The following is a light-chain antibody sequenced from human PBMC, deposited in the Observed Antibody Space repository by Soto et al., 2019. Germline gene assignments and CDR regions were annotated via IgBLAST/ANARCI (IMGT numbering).Light chain of an antibody. Sequence: EDVLTQSPATRSLAPGERATLSCRASQFLSSYLAWYQQKPGQPPRPLICDTSNRATGIPTRFSGSVSGPDFSLIISGLEPEDSAVYYCQQRSTWPTFGQGTKVDIK. J-gene: IGKJ1*01. CDR1: QFLSSY. CDR3: QQRSTWPT. V-gene: IGKV3-11*01. CDR2: DTS.